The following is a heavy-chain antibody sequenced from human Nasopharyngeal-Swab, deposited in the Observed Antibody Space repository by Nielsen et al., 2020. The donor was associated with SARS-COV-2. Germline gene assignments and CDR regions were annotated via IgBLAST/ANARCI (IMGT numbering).Heavy chain of an antibody. CDR2: IVGSGDNSGSGGST. J-gene: IGHJ4*02. V-gene: IGHV3-23*01. D-gene: IGHD3-10*01. CDR3: AKERRGQDGG. Sequence: WIRQPPGKGLEWVAAIVGSGDNSGSGGSTYYADSVKGRFTISRDNSKNTLSLQMNSLRAEDTAVEEGAKERRGQDGGGGQGKIGTVSS.